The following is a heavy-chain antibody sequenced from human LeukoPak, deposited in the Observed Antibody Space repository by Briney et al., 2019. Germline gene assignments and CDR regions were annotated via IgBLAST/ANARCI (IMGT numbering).Heavy chain of an antibody. J-gene: IGHJ4*02. D-gene: IGHD5-18*01. V-gene: IGHV4-59*01. CDR3: ARLGYGRPPEY. CDR1: GGSISSYY. Sequence: SETLSLTCTVSGGSISSYYWGWIRQPPGKGLEWIGYIYFSGSTNYNPSLESRVTMSVDTSKNLFSLKLTSVTAADTAVYSCARLGYGRPPEYWDQGTLVIVSS. CDR2: IYFSGST.